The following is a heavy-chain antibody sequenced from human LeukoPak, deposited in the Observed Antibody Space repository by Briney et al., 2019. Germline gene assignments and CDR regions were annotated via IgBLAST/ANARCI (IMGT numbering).Heavy chain of an antibody. CDR3: AREGSRIADAFDI. Sequence: PGGSLRLSCVASGFIFDNYDMNWVRQVPGKGLEWVSGINWNGHTTRYVDSVKGRFITSRDSAKNSLYLQMNSLRAEDTALYYCAREGSRIADAFDIWGQGRMVTVSS. CDR1: GFIFDNYD. V-gene: IGHV3-20*04. CDR2: INWNGHTT. J-gene: IGHJ3*02. D-gene: IGHD6-19*01.